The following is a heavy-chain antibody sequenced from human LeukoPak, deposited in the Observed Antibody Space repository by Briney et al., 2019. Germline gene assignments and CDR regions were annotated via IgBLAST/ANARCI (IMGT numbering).Heavy chain of an antibody. Sequence: SGTLSLTCTVSGGSISSYYWSWIRQPPGKGLEWIGYIYYSGSTNYNPSLKSRVTISVDTSKNQFSLKLSSVTAADTAVYYCARGRLRWHLGYYGMDIWGQGTTVTVSS. CDR3: ARGRLRWHLGYYGMDI. CDR1: GGSISSYY. CDR2: IYYSGST. D-gene: IGHD4-23*01. V-gene: IGHV4-59*01. J-gene: IGHJ6*02.